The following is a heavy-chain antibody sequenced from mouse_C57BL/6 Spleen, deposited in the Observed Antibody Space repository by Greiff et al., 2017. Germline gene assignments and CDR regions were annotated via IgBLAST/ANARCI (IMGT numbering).Heavy chain of an antibody. J-gene: IGHJ1*03. D-gene: IGHD2-3*01. V-gene: IGHV1-53*01. CDR1: GYTFTSYW. Sequence: QVQLQQPGTELVKPGASVKLSCKASGYTFTSYWMHWAKQRPGQGLEWIGNINPSNGGTNYNEKFKSKATLTVDKSSSTAYMQLSSLTSEDSAVYYCARDGYYASYWYFDVWGTGTTVTVSS. CDR2: INPSNGGT. CDR3: ARDGYYASYWYFDV.